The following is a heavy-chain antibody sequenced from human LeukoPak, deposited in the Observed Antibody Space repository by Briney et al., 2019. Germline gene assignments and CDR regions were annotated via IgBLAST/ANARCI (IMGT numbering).Heavy chain of an antibody. D-gene: IGHD2-15*01. J-gene: IGHJ5*02. Sequence: GGSLRLSCAASGFTFSSYAMSWVRQAPGKGLEWVSAISGSGGSTYYADSVKGRFTISRDNSKNTLYLQMNSLRAKDTAVYYCAKASVPDILNWFDPWGQGTLVTVSS. CDR2: ISGSGGST. CDR1: GFTFSSYA. V-gene: IGHV3-23*01. CDR3: AKASVPDILNWFDP.